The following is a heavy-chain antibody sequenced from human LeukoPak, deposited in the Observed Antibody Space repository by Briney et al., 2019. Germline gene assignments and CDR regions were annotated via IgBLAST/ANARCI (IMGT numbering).Heavy chain of an antibody. CDR3: TRDGCSGWCHDY. Sequence: PGGSLRLSCAASGFTFSTEWMGWVRQAPGKGLEWVATMKEEGGSIYYVDSVRGRFTISRDNAKNSLFLQMNSLRADDTAVYYCTRDGCSGWCHDYWGQGTLVTVSS. J-gene: IGHJ4*02. CDR2: MKEEGGSI. V-gene: IGHV3-7*01. CDR1: GFTFSTEW. D-gene: IGHD6-19*01.